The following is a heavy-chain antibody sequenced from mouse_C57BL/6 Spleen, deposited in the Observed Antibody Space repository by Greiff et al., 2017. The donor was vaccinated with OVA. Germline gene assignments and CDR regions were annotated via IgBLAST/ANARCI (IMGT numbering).Heavy chain of an antibody. CDR1: GFSLTSYG. D-gene: IGHD2-4*01. CDR2: IWSGGST. J-gene: IGHJ1*03. Sequence: VQVVESGPGLVQPSQSLSIPCTVSGFSLTSYGVHWVRQSPGKGLEWLGVIWSGGSTDYNAAFISRLSISKDNSKSQVFFKMNSLQADDTAIYYCARNGGVDYPYWYFDVWGTGTTVTVSS. CDR3: ARNGGVDYPYWYFDV. V-gene: IGHV2-2*01.